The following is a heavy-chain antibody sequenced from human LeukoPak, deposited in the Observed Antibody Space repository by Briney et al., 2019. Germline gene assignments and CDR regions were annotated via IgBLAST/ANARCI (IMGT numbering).Heavy chain of an antibody. CDR1: GFTFSSYA. D-gene: IGHD2-15*01. CDR3: AKGYCSGGSCCFDF. V-gene: IGHV3-23*01. CDR2: VSGSDGST. Sequence: GGSLRLSCAASGFTFSSYAMNWVRQAPGKGLEWVSVVSGSDGSTYYADSVKGRFTISRDNSKNTLFLQMNGLRAEDTAVYYCAKGYCSGGSCCFDFWGQGTLVTVSS. J-gene: IGHJ4*02.